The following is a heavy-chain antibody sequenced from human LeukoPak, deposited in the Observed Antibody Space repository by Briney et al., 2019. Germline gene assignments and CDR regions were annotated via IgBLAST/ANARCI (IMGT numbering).Heavy chain of an antibody. D-gene: IGHD2-15*01. CDR1: GYTFTGYY. CDR3: ARRDVGYCSGGSCYNLDY. J-gene: IGHJ4*02. V-gene: IGHV1-2*06. Sequence: ASVKVSCKASGYTFTGYYMHWVRQAPGQGLEWMGRINPNSGGTNYAQKFQGRVTMTRDTSISTAYMELSRLRSDDTAVYYCARRDVGYCSGGSCYNLDYWGQGTLVTVSS. CDR2: INPNSGGT.